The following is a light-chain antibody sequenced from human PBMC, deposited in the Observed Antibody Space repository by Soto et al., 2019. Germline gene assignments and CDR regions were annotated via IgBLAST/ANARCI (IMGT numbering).Light chain of an antibody. CDR1: QGISSF. CDR3: QQLYIFPPT. J-gene: IGKJ5*01. V-gene: IGKV1-9*01. Sequence: DIHFTQSPSFLSASVGDRVTITCRASQGISSFLAWYQQKPGKAPNLLMYAASTLQSGVPSRFSGGESGTEYTLTISSLQPEDSATYYCQQLYIFPPTFGQGTRLEIK. CDR2: AAS.